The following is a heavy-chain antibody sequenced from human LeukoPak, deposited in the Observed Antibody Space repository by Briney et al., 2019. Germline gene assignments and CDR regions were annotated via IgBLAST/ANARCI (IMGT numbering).Heavy chain of an antibody. CDR1: GFTFSTYA. V-gene: IGHV4-59*01. CDR2: IYYSGST. Sequence: PGGSLRLSCAASGFTFSTYAMSWIRQPPGKGLEWIGYIYYSGSTNYNPSLKSRVTISVDTSKNQFSLKLSSVTAADTAVYYCARDVGYYDSSGYYLYYFDYWGQGTLVTVSS. J-gene: IGHJ4*02. D-gene: IGHD3-22*01. CDR3: ARDVGYYDSSGYYLYYFDY.